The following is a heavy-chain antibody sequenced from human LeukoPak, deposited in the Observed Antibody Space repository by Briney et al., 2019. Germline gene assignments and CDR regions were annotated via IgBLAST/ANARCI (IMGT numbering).Heavy chain of an antibody. Sequence: PGGSLRLSCAASGFTFKNHWMSWVRQAPGKGLEWVANIKQDGNEKYYVDSVKGRFTISRDNAKNSLYLQMDSLRAEDTAVYYCARNGYYCIGDTCRGGGWFDPWGQGTLVTVSS. J-gene: IGHJ5*02. CDR2: IKQDGNEK. D-gene: IGHD2-15*01. CDR3: ARNGYYCIGDTCRGGGWFDP. CDR1: GFTFKNHW. V-gene: IGHV3-7*01.